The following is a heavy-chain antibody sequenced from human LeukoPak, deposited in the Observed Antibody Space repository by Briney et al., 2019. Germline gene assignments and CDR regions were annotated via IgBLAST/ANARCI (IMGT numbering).Heavy chain of an antibody. J-gene: IGHJ4*02. CDR3: ARGGYDLWSGYPYYFDY. D-gene: IGHD3-3*01. CDR2: IIPIFGTA. Sequence: ASVKVSCKASGGTFSSYAISWVRQAPGQGLEWTGGIIPIFGTANYAQKFQGRVTITADKSTSTAYMELSSLRSEDTAVYYCARGGYDLWSGYPYYFDYWGQGTLVTVSS. V-gene: IGHV1-69*06. CDR1: GGTFSSYA.